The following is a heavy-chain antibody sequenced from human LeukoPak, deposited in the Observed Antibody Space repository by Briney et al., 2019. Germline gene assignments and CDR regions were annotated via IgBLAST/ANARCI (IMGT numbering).Heavy chain of an antibody. Sequence: SETPSLTCAVYGGSFSGYYWSWIRQPPGKGLEWIGEINHSGSTNYNPSLKSRVTISVDKSKNQFSLKLSSVTAADTAVYYCARRILYSNCGAFDIWGQGTMVTVSS. CDR3: ARRILYSNCGAFDI. CDR1: GGSFSGYY. V-gene: IGHV4-34*01. D-gene: IGHD4-11*01. CDR2: INHSGST. J-gene: IGHJ3*02.